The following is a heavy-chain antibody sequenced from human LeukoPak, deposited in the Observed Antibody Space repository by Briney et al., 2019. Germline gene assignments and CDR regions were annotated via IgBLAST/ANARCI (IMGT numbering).Heavy chain of an antibody. CDR1: GFSISSYW. CDR3: ARDFAY. D-gene: IGHD3-3*01. CDR2: IKEDGSDK. J-gene: IGHJ4*02. Sequence: PGGSLRLSCAVSGFSISSYWMSWVRQAPGKGLEWVGNIKEDGSDKYYVDSVKGRFTISRDNAKNSLYLQMSSLRAEDTAVYYCARDFAYWGQGTLVTVSS. V-gene: IGHV3-7*05.